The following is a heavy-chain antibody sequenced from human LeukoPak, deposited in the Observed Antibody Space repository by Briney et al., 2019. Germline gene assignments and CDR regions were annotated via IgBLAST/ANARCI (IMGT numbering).Heavy chain of an antibody. V-gene: IGHV1-8*01. CDR1: GYTFTSYD. CDR2: MNPNSGNT. CDR3: ARGRGMATIGWFDP. J-gene: IGHJ5*02. Sequence: ASVKVSCKASGYTFTSYDINWVRQATGQGLEWMGWMNPNSGNTGYAQKFQGRVTMTKNTSISTAYMEVSSLRSEDTAVYYCARGRGMATIGWFDPWGQGTLSPSPQ. D-gene: IGHD5-24*01.